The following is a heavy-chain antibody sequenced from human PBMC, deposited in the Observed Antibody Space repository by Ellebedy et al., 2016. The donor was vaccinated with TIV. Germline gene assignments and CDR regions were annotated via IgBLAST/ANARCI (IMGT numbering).Heavy chain of an antibody. CDR2: FDPEDGET. D-gene: IGHD3-22*01. CDR3: ARESPYYYDSSGYYYVGYFDY. V-gene: IGHV1-24*01. Sequence: AASVKVSCKVFGYTLTELSMHWVRQAPGKGLEWMGGFDPEDGETIYAQKFQGRVTMTEDTSTDTAYMELSSLRSEDTAVYYCARESPYYYDSSGYYYVGYFDYWGQGTLVTVSS. J-gene: IGHJ4*02. CDR1: GYTLTELS.